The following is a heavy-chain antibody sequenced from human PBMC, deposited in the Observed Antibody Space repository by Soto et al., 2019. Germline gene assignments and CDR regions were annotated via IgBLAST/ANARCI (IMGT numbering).Heavy chain of an antibody. Sequence: GGSLRLSCVASGFTFRNYWMSWVRQAPGKGLQWVANINRDGSEKYYVDSLKGRFTISRDNAENSVYLEMNTLRAEDTAVYYCARAPDGSGSYYYLDNWGKGTLVTAPQ. CDR1: GFTFRNYW. D-gene: IGHD3-22*01. CDR3: ARAPDGSGSYYYLDN. J-gene: IGHJ4*02. V-gene: IGHV3-7*03. CDR2: INRDGSEK.